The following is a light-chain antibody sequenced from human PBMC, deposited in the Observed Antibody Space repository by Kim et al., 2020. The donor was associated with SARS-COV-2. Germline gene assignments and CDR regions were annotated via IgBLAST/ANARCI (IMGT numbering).Light chain of an antibody. Sequence: DIQMTQSPSTLSASVGDRVTITCRASQSISSWLAWYQQKPGKAPKFLIDKASSLESGVPSRFSGSGSGTEFTLTISSLQPDDFATYYCQQYNIYPVTFGGGTKVDIK. CDR3: QQYNIYPVT. CDR2: KAS. CDR1: QSISSW. V-gene: IGKV1-5*03. J-gene: IGKJ4*01.